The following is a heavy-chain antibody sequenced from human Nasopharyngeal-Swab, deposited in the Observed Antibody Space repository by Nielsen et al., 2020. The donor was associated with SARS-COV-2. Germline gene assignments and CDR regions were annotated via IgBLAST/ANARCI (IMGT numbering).Heavy chain of an antibody. V-gene: IGHV3-30-3*01. CDR2: ISYDGSTQ. CDR1: RSAFRSYA. D-gene: IGHD2-21*02. CDR3: ARDGGYCGGDCYRAFDY. J-gene: IGHJ4*02. Sequence: GESLKISCAASRSAFRSYAMHWVRQSPGKGLEWVTVISYDGSTQYYADSVKGRFSISRDNSKNTVYLQMNGLRPEDTAVYYCARDGGYCGGDCYRAFDYWGQGSLATVSS.